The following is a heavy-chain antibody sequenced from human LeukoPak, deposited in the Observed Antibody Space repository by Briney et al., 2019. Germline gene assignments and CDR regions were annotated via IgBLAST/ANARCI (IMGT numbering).Heavy chain of an antibody. CDR3: ASCGYSGYDPSLDFDY. J-gene: IGHJ4*02. Sequence: ASVKVSCKASGYTFTSYDINWVRQATGQGLEWMGWMNPNSGNTGYAQKFQGRVTITRDTSASTAYMELSSLRSEDTAVYYCASCGYSGYDPSLDFDYWGQGTLVTVSS. V-gene: IGHV1-8*01. CDR1: GYTFTSYD. D-gene: IGHD5-12*01. CDR2: MNPNSGNT.